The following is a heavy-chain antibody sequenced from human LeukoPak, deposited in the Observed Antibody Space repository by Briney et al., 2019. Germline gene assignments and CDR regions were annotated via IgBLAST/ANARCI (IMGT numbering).Heavy chain of an antibody. CDR3: TRDSGTTGEVKFDP. D-gene: IGHD3-10*01. CDR1: GGSISSYY. J-gene: IGHJ5*02. CDR2: IYGTGTI. V-gene: IGHV4-4*07. Sequence: SETLSLTCTVSGGSISSYYWSWIRQPAGKGLEWIGRIYGTGTITYNPSLQSRVTMSVDTSKNEFSLKMSSVTAADTAVYYCTRDSGTTGEVKFDPWGQGTLVAVSS.